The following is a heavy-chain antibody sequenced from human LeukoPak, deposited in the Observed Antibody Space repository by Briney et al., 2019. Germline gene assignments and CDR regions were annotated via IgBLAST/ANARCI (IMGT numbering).Heavy chain of an antibody. CDR2: ISSSGSTK. CDR1: GFTFSSYS. J-gene: IGHJ5*02. V-gene: IGHV3-48*02. D-gene: IGHD2-15*01. CDR3: AIEGYCSGGTCYTNWFDT. Sequence: GGSLRLSCAASGFTFSSYSMNWVRQAQGKGLEWVSYISSSGSTKYYADSVKGRFTISRDNAQNSLYLQMNSLRDEDTAVYYCAIEGYCSGGTCYTNWFDTWGQGTLVTVSS.